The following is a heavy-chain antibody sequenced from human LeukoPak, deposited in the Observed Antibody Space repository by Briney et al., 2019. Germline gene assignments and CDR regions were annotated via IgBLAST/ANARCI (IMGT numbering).Heavy chain of an antibody. CDR1: GGTFSSYA. J-gene: IGHJ3*02. CDR2: IIPIFGTA. D-gene: IGHD3-16*01. CDR3: ARDRGGSYTFYI. Sequence: SVKVSCKASGGTFSSYAISWVRQAPGQGLEWMGGIIPIFGTANYAQKFQGRVTITADESTSTAYMELSSLRSEDAAVYYCARDRGGSYTFYIWGQGTMVTVSS. V-gene: IGHV1-69*13.